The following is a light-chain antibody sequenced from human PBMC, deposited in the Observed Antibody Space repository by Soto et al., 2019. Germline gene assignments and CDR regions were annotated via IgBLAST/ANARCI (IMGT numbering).Light chain of an antibody. CDR2: VAS. CDR1: QSVSNNY. CDR3: QQYGSSGT. Sequence: IVMTQSPGTLSLSPGERATLSCRASQSVSNNYLAWYQQKPGQAPRLLIYVASNRATGIPDRFSGSGSGTDFTLTISRLEPEDFAVYYWQQYGSSGTFGHGTKVDI. J-gene: IGKJ1*01. V-gene: IGKV3-20*01.